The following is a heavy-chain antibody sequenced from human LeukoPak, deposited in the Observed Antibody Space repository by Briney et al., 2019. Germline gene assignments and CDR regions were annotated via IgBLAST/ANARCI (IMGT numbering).Heavy chain of an antibody. J-gene: IGHJ4*02. Sequence: SETLSLTCTVSGGSVSSGSYYWSWIRQPPGKGLEWIGYIYYSGSTNYNPSLKSRVTISVDTPKNQFSLKLSSVTAADTAVYYCARGFNTAMVTRWGQGTLVTVSS. CDR3: ARGFNTAMVTR. CDR2: IYYSGST. D-gene: IGHD5-18*01. V-gene: IGHV4-61*01. CDR1: GGSVSSGSYY.